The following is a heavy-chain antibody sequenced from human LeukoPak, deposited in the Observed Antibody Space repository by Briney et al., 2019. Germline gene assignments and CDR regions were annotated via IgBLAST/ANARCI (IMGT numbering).Heavy chain of an antibody. CDR2: MNPNSGNT. CDR1: GYTFTSYD. D-gene: IGHD5-24*01. J-gene: IGHJ3*02. Sequence: SVKVSCKASGYTFTSYDINWVRQATGQGLEWMGWMNPNSGNTGYAQKFQGRVTITRNTSISTAYMELSSLRSEDTAIYYCARIRDGYNDAYDIWGQGTVVTVPS. CDR3: ARIRDGYNDAYDI. V-gene: IGHV1-8*03.